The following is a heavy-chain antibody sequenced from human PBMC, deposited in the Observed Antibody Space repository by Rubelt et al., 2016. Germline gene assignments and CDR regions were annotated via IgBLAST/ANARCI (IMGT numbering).Heavy chain of an antibody. D-gene: IGHD6-19*01. J-gene: IGHJ4*02. V-gene: IGHV4-34*01. Sequence: QVQLQQWGAGLLKPSETLSLTCAVYGGSFRDYYWSWIRQPPGKGLEWIGSVYHVGTTYYNPSLTSRVTISVDTSKNQFSLKLTSVTAADTAVFYCARDRGALAGPSFDYWGRGSLVTVSP. CDR1: GGSFRDYY. CDR2: VYHVGTT. CDR3: ARDRGALAGPSFDY.